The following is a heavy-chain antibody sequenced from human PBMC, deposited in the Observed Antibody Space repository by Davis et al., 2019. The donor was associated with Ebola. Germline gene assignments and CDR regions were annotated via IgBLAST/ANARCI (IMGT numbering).Heavy chain of an antibody. CDR3: ARDIVLVPAAPGWFDP. CDR1: GYTFTSYA. D-gene: IGHD2-2*01. V-gene: IGHV1-3*01. J-gene: IGHJ5*02. Sequence: ASVKVSCKASGYTFTSYAMHWVRQAPGQRLEWMGWINAGNGNTKYSQKFQGRVTITRDTSASTAYMELSSLRSEDTALYYCARDIVLVPAAPGWFDPWGQGTLVTVSS. CDR2: INAGNGNT.